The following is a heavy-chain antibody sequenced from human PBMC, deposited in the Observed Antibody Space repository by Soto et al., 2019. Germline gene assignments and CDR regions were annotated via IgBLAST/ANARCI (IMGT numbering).Heavy chain of an antibody. V-gene: IGHV3-30*18. CDR3: AKDPKGYCSSTRCDTYHGLNV. CDR2: ISYDGSYK. CDR1: GFTFSSYV. Sequence: QVHLVESGGGGVQPGRSLRLSCAASGFTFSSYVMHWVRQAPGKGLEWVAVISYDGSYKYYADSEKGRFTISRDNSKHTMYLQMSSLGVEETAAYYCAKDPKGYCSSTRCDTYHGLNVWGHGTTV. D-gene: IGHD2-2*01. J-gene: IGHJ6*02.